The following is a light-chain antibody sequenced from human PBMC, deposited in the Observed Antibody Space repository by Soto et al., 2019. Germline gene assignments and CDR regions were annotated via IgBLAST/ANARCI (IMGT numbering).Light chain of an antibody. CDR3: ISYTRSSTYV. CDR2: DVT. V-gene: IGLV2-14*03. J-gene: IGLJ1*01. CDR1: SSDVGGYNY. Sequence: QSALTQPASVSGSPGQSITISCTGPSSDVGGYNYVSWYQQHPGKAPKLMIYDVTYRPSGVSNRFSGSKSGNTASLTISGLQAEDEADYYCISYTRSSTYVFGTGTKLTVL.